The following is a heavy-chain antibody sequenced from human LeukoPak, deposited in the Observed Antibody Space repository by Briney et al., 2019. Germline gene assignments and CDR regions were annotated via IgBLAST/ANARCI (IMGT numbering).Heavy chain of an antibody. Sequence: PGGSLRLSCAASGFTFSSYEMNWVGQAPGKGLEWVAVISYDGSNKYYADSVKGGFTISRDNSKNTLYLQMNSLRAEDTAVYYCAREGIAVALDYWGQGTLVTVSS. CDR2: ISYDGSNK. CDR3: AREGIAVALDY. J-gene: IGHJ4*02. CDR1: GFTFSSYE. D-gene: IGHD6-19*01. V-gene: IGHV3-30*04.